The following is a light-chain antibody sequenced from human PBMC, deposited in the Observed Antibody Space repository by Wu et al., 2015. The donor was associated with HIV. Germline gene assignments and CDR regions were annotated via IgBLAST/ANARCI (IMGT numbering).Light chain of an antibody. CDR1: QSISSW. J-gene: IGKJ2*01. CDR3: QQYNSYPPYT. V-gene: IGKV1-5*03. Sequence: DIQMTQSPSTLSASVGDRVTITCRASQSISSWLAWYQQKPGKAPKLLIYKASSLESGVPSRFSGSGSGTEFTLTISSLQPDDFATYYCQQYNSYPPYTFGQGTKL. CDR2: KAS.